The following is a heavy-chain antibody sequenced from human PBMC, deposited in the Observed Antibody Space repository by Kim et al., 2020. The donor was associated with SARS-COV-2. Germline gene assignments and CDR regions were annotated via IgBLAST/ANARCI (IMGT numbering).Heavy chain of an antibody. CDR2: IWYDGSNK. V-gene: IGHV3-33*06. Sequence: GGSLRLSCAASGFTFSSYAMHWVRQAPGKGLEWVAVIWYDGSNKYYADSVKGRFTISRDNSKNTLYLQMNSLRAEDTAVYYCAKDRGYCSGGSCYSGFWFDYWGQGTLVTVSS. CDR3: AKDRGYCSGGSCYSGFWFDY. D-gene: IGHD2-15*01. J-gene: IGHJ4*02. CDR1: GFTFSSYA.